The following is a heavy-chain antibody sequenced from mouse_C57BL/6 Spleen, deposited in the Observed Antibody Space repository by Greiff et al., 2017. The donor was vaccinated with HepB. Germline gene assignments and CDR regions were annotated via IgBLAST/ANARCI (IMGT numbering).Heavy chain of an antibody. CDR3: ARHQGYAMDY. CDR1: GYTFTDYY. Sequence: VQLQQSGPELVKPGDSVKISCKASGYTFTDYYMNWVKQSHGKSLEWIGDINPNNGGTSYNQKFKGKATLTVDKSSSTAYMELRSLTSEDSAVYYCARHQGYAMDYWGQGTSVTVSS. J-gene: IGHJ4*01. V-gene: IGHV1-26*01. CDR2: INPNNGGT.